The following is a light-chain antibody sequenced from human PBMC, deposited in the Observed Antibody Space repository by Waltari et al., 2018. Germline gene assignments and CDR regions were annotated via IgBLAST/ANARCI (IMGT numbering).Light chain of an antibody. V-gene: IGKV3-20*01. CDR1: QTVRTTY. Sequence: EIVLTQSPGTLSLSPGERATLSCRASQTVRTTYLAWDQQKPGQAPTLLIYGASSRATGSPDRFSGSGSGTDFSLTISSLEPEDFAVYYCQQYDISPLTFGGGTKVEIK. CDR3: QQYDISPLT. J-gene: IGKJ4*01. CDR2: GAS.